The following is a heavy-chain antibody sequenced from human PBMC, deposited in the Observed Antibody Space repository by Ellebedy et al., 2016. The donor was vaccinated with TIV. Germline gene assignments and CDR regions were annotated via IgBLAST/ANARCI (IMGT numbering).Heavy chain of an antibody. V-gene: IGHV4-61*01. D-gene: IGHD2-8*01. CDR3: ATNGDY. CDR1: GGSVNSGSYY. CDR2: IHHSGST. J-gene: IGHJ4*02. Sequence: SETLSLXXTVSGGSVNSGSYYWNWIRQPPGKGLEWIGYIHHSGSTNYNPSLNSRVTISRDTSKNQFSLKLSSVTAADTAVYYCATNGDYWGQGTLVTVSS.